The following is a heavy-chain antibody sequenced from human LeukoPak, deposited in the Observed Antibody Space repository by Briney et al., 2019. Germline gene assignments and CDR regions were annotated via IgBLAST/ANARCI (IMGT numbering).Heavy chain of an antibody. J-gene: IGHJ5*02. CDR3: AKDISRSSGWYNWFDP. Sequence: GGSLRLSCAASGFTFSDYYMSWIRQAPGKGLEWVSYISSSGRTIYYADSVKGRFTISRDNAKNSLYLQMNSLRAEDTALYYCAKDISRSSGWYNWFDPWGQGTLVTVSS. CDR1: GFTFSDYY. CDR2: ISSSGRTI. V-gene: IGHV3-11*01. D-gene: IGHD6-19*01.